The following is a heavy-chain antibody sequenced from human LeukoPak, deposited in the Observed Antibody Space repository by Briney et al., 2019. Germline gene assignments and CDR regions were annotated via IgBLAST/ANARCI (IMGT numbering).Heavy chain of an antibody. CDR1: GFIFRNYA. CDR3: AKESGALGAPLYDY. CDR2: ISDNGGGR. Sequence: GSLRLSCGASGFIFRNYAMSWVRPAPGEGLEWVSGISDNGGGRYYADSVKGRFTISRDNSKNMLYLQMNSLRAEDTAVYYCAKESGALGAPLYDYWGRGILVTASS. J-gene: IGHJ4*02. D-gene: IGHD4/OR15-4a*01. V-gene: IGHV3-23*01.